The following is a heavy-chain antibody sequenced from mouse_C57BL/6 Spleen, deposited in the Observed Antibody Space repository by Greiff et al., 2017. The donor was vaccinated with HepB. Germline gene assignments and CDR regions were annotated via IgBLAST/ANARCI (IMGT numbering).Heavy chain of an antibody. V-gene: IGHV1-50*01. CDR1: GYTFTSYW. J-gene: IGHJ2*01. D-gene: IGHD5-5*01. CDR2: IDPSDSYT. Sequence: QVQLKQPGAELVKPGASVKLSCKASGYTFTSYWMQWVKQRPGQGLEWIGEIDPSDSYTNYNQKFKGKATLTVDTSSSTAYMQLSSLTSEDSAVYYCARTTYGPYFDYWGQGTTLTVSS. CDR3: ARTTYGPYFDY.